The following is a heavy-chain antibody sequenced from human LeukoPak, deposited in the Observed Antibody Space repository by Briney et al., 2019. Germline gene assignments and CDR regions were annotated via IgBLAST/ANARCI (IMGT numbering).Heavy chain of an antibody. Sequence: GRSLRLSCAASGFTFSSYAMHWVRQAPGKGLEWVAVISYDGSNKYYADSVKGRFTISRDNSKNTLYLQMNSLRAENTAVYYCARGGYSSAPDAFDIWGQGTMVTVSS. CDR2: ISYDGSNK. J-gene: IGHJ3*02. CDR3: ARGGYSSAPDAFDI. D-gene: IGHD6-19*01. CDR1: GFTFSSYA. V-gene: IGHV3-30-3*01.